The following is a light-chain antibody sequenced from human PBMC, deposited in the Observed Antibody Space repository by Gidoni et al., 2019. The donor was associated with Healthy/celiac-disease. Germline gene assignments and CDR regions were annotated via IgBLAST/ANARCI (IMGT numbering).Light chain of an antibody. CDR1: SSNIGAGYD. V-gene: IGLV1-40*01. CDR3: QSYDSSLSGYV. Sequence: QSVLTPPPSVSGAPGPRVTIACTGSSSNIGAGYDVHWYQQLPGTAPKLLIYGNSNRPSGVPDRFSGSKSGTSASWAITGLQAEDEADYYCQSYDSSLSGYVFGTGTKVTVL. CDR2: GNS. J-gene: IGLJ1*01.